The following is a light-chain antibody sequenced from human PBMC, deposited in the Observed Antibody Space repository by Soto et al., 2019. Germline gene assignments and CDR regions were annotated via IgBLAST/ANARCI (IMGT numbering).Light chain of an antibody. J-gene: IGLJ2*01. Sequence: SYELTQPPSVSVAPGQAARITCGGNNIGNKGVHWYQQKSGQAPVLVVQDDSDRPSGIPERFSGSNSGNTATLTIDKVEAGDEASYYCQVWDSRSDHVGFGGGTQLTVL. V-gene: IGLV3-21*02. CDR3: QVWDSRSDHVG. CDR2: DDS. CDR1: NIGNKG.